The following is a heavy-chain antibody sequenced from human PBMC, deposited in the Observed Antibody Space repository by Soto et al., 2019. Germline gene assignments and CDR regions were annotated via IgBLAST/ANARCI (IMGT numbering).Heavy chain of an antibody. V-gene: IGHV5-10-1*01. J-gene: IGHJ4*02. CDR1: GYNFTGYL. D-gene: IGHD3-22*01. CDR2: IDPSDSYH. CDR3: ARQTNYYDSSPIYQNYFDS. Sequence: PGESLKIPCSGSGYNFTGYLINWVRQMPGKGLEWMGRIDPSDSYHNYSPPFQGHVTSSAAKPISPAYLPWTSLKASDPAMLNCARQTNYYDSSPIYQNYFDSWGEGTLVTVSS.